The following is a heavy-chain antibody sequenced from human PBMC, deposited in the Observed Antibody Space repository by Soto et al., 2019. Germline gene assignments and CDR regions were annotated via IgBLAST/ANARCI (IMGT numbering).Heavy chain of an antibody. CDR3: TRLTGYSSSWYPGRFFDY. D-gene: IGHD6-13*01. J-gene: IGHJ4*02. CDR2: IYYSGST. CDR1: GGSISSSSYY. V-gene: IGHV4-39*01. Sequence: QLQLQESGPGLVKPSETLSLTCTVSGGSISSSSYYWGWIRQPPGKGLEWIGSIYYSGSTYYNPSLKSRVTISVDTSKNQFSLKLSSVTAADTAVYYCTRLTGYSSSWYPGRFFDYWGQGTLVTVSS.